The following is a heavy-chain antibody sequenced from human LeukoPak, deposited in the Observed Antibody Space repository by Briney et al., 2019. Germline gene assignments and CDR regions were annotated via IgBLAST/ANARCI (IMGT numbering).Heavy chain of an antibody. V-gene: IGHV1-24*01. J-gene: IGHJ4*02. CDR3: ATIDGHYDSSGY. CDR2: FDPEDGET. Sequence: ASVKVSCKVSGYALTELSMHWVRQAPGKGLEWMGGFDPEDGETIYAQKFQGRVTMTEDTSTDTAYMELSSLRSEDTAVYYCATIDGHYDSSGYWGQGTLVIVSS. D-gene: IGHD3-22*01. CDR1: GYALTELS.